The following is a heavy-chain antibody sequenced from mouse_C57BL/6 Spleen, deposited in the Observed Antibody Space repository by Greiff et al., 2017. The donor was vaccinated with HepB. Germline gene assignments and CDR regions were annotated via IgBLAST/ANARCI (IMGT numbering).Heavy chain of an antibody. J-gene: IGHJ2*01. CDR3: ARESPYYGNYGVYFDY. D-gene: IGHD2-10*01. V-gene: IGHV2-2*01. CDR1: GFSLTSYG. CDR2: IWSGGST. Sequence: VQGVESGPGLVQPSQSLSITCTVSGFSLTSYGVHWVRQSPGKGLEWLGVIWSGGSTDYNAAFISRLSISKDNSKSQVFFKMNSLQADDTAIYYCARESPYYGNYGVYFDYWGQGTTLTVSS.